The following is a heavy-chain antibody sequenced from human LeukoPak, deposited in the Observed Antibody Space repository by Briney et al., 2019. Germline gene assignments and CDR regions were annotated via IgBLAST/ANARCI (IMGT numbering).Heavy chain of an antibody. CDR3: AKWGDLDVLTGYYVPDF. CDR2: ITGSGGNT. CDR1: GFTFSNYA. V-gene: IGHV3-23*01. D-gene: IGHD3-9*01. J-gene: IGHJ4*02. Sequence: LPGGSLRLSCAASGFTFSNYAVSWVRQAPGKGLEWVSAITGSGGNTYYADSVKGRFTISRDNSKNTLYLQMNSLRDEDTAVYYCAKWGDLDVLTGYYVPDFWGQGTLVTVSS.